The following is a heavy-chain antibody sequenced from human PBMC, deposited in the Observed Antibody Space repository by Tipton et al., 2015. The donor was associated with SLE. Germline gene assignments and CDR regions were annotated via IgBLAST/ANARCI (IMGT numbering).Heavy chain of an antibody. D-gene: IGHD3-22*01. CDR2: INTNTGNP. CDR1: GYTFTSYA. V-gene: IGHV7-4-1*02. Sequence: QLVQSGPEVKKPGASVKVSCKASGYTFTSYAMNWVRQAPGQGLEWMGWINTNTGNPTYAQGFTGRFVFSLDTSVSTAYLQISSLKAEDTAVYYCARESSGYYWNYYYYMDVWGKGTTVTVSS. CDR3: ARESSGYYWNYYYYMDV. J-gene: IGHJ6*03.